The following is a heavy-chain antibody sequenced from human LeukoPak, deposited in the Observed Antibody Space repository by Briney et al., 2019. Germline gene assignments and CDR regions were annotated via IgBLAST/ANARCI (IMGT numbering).Heavy chain of an antibody. CDR2: IIPILGIA. J-gene: IGHJ5*02. Sequence: SVKVSCKASGGTFSSYAISWVRQAPGQGLEWIGRIIPILGIANYAQKFQGRVTITADKSTSTAYMELSSLRSEDTAVYYCASSGSGWYPRYNWFDPWGQGTLVTVSS. CDR1: GGTFSSYA. D-gene: IGHD6-19*01. V-gene: IGHV1-69*04. CDR3: ASSGSGWYPRYNWFDP.